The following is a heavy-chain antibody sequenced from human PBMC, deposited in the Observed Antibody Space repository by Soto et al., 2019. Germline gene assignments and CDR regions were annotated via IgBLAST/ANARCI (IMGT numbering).Heavy chain of an antibody. Sequence: ASVKVSCKASGYTFTSYYMHWVRQAPGQGLEWMGIINASGGSTSYAQKFQGRVTMTRDTSTSTVYMELSSLRSEDTAVYYCARDRGTAMDTYYFDYWGQGTLVTVSS. V-gene: IGHV1-46*01. CDR2: INASGGST. CDR1: GYTFTSYY. CDR3: ARDRGTAMDTYYFDY. D-gene: IGHD5-18*01. J-gene: IGHJ4*02.